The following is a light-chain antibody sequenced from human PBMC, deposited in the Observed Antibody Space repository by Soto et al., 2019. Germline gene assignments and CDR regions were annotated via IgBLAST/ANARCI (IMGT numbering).Light chain of an antibody. CDR1: SGHSSYA. Sequence: QLVLTQSPSASASLGASVKLTCTLSSGHSSYAIAWHQQQPEKGPRFLMKLNSDGSHSKGDGISDRFSGSSSGAERYLTISILQSEDEADYYCQTWGADSVIFGGGTKLTVL. J-gene: IGLJ2*01. CDR2: LNSDGSH. CDR3: QTWGADSVI. V-gene: IGLV4-69*01.